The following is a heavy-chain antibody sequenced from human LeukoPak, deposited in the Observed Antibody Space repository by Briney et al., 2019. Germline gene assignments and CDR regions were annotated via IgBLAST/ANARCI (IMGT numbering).Heavy chain of an antibody. V-gene: IGHV1-69*13. CDR3: ASRIFGVAPGFDP. D-gene: IGHD3-3*02. CDR1: GYSFTSYG. J-gene: IGHJ5*02. CDR2: IIPIFGTA. Sequence: SVKVSCKASGYSFTSYGLTWVRQAPGQGLEWMGGIIPIFGTANYAQKFQGRVTITADESTSTAYMELSSLRSEDTAVYYCASRIFGVAPGFDPWGQGTLVTVSS.